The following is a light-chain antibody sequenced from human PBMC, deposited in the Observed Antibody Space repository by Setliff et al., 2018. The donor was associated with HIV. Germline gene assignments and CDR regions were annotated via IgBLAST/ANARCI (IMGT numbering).Light chain of an antibody. J-gene: IGKJ4*01. V-gene: IGKV3-20*01. CDR3: QQYGNSAPLT. CDR1: QTLNTNY. Sequence: EIVLTQSPGTLSLSPGERATLSCRASQTLNTNYFAWYQLKPGQAPRLLISTTSSRATGIPDRFSGSGSGTDFTLTITRLEPEDFAVYYCQQYGNSAPLTFGGGTKVDIK. CDR2: TTS.